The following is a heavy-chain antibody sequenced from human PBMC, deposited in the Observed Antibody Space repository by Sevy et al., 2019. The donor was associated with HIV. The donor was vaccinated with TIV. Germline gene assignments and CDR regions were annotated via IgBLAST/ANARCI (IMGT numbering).Heavy chain of an antibody. CDR3: ARAPPPYSSSWYYSYYYYYMDV. CDR1: GFTFSSYD. CDR2: IGTAGDT. V-gene: IGHV3-13*01. J-gene: IGHJ6*03. Sequence: EGSLRLSCAASGFTFSSYDMHWVRQATGKGLEWVSAIGTAGDTYYPGSVKGRFTISRENAKNSLYLQMNSLRAGDTAVYYCARAPPPYSSSWYYSYYYYYMDVWGKGTTVTVSS. D-gene: IGHD6-13*01.